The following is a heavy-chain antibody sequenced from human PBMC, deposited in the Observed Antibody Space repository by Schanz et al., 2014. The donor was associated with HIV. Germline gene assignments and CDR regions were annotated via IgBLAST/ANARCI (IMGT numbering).Heavy chain of an antibody. V-gene: IGHV3-33*08. D-gene: IGHD3-10*01. CDR3: ARDLGRYYYGSGSYYNPYGVDV. CDR1: GFIFRTHG. CDR2: MWYDESHK. Sequence: QVQLVETGGGVVQPGRSLRLSCAASGFIFRTHGMHWVRQAPGKGLEWVAAMWYDESHKGYADSVKGRFTISRDNSKNTLYLQMNSLRAEDTAVYYCARDLGRYYYGSGSYYNPYGVDVWGQGTTVTVSS. J-gene: IGHJ6*02.